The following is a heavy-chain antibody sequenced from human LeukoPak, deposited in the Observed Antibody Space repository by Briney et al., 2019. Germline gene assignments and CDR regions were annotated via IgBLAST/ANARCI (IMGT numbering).Heavy chain of an antibody. D-gene: IGHD3-10*01. J-gene: IGHJ4*02. CDR2: ISSSSSTI. CDR1: GFTFSSYS. V-gene: IGHV3-48*01. Sequence: PGGSLRLSCAAPGFTFSSYSMNWVRQAPGKGLEWVSYISSSSSTIYYADSVRGRFTISRDNAKNSLYLQMNSLRAEDTAVYYCARVVVRGVRDYWGQGTLVTVSS. CDR3: ARVVVRGVRDY.